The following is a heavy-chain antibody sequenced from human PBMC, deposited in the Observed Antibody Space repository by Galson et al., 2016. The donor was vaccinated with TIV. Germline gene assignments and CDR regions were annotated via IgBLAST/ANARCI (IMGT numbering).Heavy chain of an antibody. D-gene: IGHD7-27*01. CDR1: GLTFSNTW. CDR2: IRSFFDGGTT. V-gene: IGHV3-15*01. CDR3: TAANWGFFWADY. J-gene: IGHJ4*01. Sequence: SLRLSCAASGLTFSNTWMSWVRQAPGKGLEWVGHIRSFFDGGTTEYAAPVKGRFTISRDDAQRTMYLQMNGLKTEDTAVYYCTAANWGFFWADYWGHGTLVTVSP.